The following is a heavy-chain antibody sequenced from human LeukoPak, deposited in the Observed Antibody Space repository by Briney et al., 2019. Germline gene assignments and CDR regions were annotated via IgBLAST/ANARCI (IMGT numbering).Heavy chain of an antibody. CDR2: MNPNSGNT. CDR1: GYTFTSYD. D-gene: IGHD1-26*01. V-gene: IGHV1-8*01. J-gene: IGHJ4*02. Sequence: GASVKVSCKASGYTFTSYDINWVRQATGQGLEWMGWMNPNSGNTGYAQKFQGRVTITRNTSISTAYMELSSLRSEDTAIYYCARVISWDSECFRYWGQGTLVTVSS. CDR3: ARVISWDSECFRY.